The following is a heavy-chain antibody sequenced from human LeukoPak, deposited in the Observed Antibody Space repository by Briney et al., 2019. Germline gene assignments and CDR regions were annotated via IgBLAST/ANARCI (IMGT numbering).Heavy chain of an antibody. V-gene: IGHV3-33*01. D-gene: IGHD6-13*01. CDR2: IWYDGSNK. Sequence: GGSLRLSCAASGFTFSSYGMLWVRQAPGKGLEGVAVIWYDGSNKYYADSVKGRFTISRDNFKNTLYLQMNSLRAEDTAVYYCARDLAAADPYYFDYWGQGTLVTVSS. CDR3: ARDLAAADPYYFDY. CDR1: GFTFSSYG. J-gene: IGHJ4*02.